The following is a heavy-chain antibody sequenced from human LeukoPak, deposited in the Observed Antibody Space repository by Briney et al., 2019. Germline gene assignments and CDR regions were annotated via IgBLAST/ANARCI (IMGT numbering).Heavy chain of an antibody. CDR3: ARAEADPPYYYYGMDV. Sequence: PSETLSLTCTVSGGSISSYYWSWIRQPPGKGLEWIGYIYYSGSTNYNPSLKSRVTISVDTSKNQFSLKLSSVTAADTAVYYCARAEADPPYYYYGMDVWGQGTTVIVSS. CDR2: IYYSGST. V-gene: IGHV4-59*08. J-gene: IGHJ6*02. CDR1: GGSISSYY.